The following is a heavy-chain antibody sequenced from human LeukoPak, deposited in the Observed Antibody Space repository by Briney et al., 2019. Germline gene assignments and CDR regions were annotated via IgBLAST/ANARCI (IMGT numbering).Heavy chain of an antibody. V-gene: IGHV3-74*01. D-gene: IGHD1-1*01. CDR1: GFTFSSYW. CDR2: INGDGRST. J-gene: IGHJ4*02. CDR3: ATWRMEEDY. Sequence: PGGSLRLSCAASGFTFSSYWMHWVRQVPGKGLVWVSRINGDGRSTSYADSVKGRFTISRDNAKNTLHLQLNSLRVEDTAVYYCATWRMEEDYWGQGTLVTVSS.